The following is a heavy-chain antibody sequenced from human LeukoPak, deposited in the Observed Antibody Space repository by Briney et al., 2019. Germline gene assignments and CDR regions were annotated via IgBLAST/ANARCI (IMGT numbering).Heavy chain of an antibody. CDR1: GFTFSSYG. Sequence: GRSLRLSCAASGFTFSSYGMHWVRQAPGKGLEWVAVISYDGSNKYYADFVKGRFTISRDNSKNTLYLQMNSLRAEDTAVYYCANLFGDYWGQGTLVTVSS. J-gene: IGHJ4*02. CDR3: ANLFGDY. V-gene: IGHV3-30*18. CDR2: ISYDGSNK. D-gene: IGHD3-16*01.